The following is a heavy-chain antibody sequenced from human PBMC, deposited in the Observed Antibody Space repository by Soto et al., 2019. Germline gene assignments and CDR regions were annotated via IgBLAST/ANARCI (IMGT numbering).Heavy chain of an antibody. V-gene: IGHV1-2*04. Sequence: ASVKVSCKASGYTFTGYYMHWVRQAPGQGLEWMGWINPNSGGTNYAQKFQGWVTMTRDTSISTAYMELSRLRSDDTAVYYCARGAENYYYMDVWGKGTTVTVSS. CDR3: ARGAENYYYMDV. J-gene: IGHJ6*03. CDR1: GYTFTGYY. CDR2: INPNSGGT.